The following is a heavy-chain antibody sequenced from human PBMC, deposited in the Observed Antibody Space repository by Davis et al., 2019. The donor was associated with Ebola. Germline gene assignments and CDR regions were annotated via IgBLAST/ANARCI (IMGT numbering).Heavy chain of an antibody. CDR3: ARGGDTIFGVVRNYYGMDV. V-gene: IGHV5-51*01. J-gene: IGHJ6*02. CDR2: IYPGDSDT. Sequence: GESLKISCKGSGYSFTSYWIGWVRQMPGKGLEWMGIIYPGDSDTRYSPSFQGQVTISADKSISTAYLQWSSLKASDTAMYYCARGGDTIFGVVRNYYGMDVWGQGTTVTVSS. CDR1: GYSFTSYW. D-gene: IGHD3-3*01.